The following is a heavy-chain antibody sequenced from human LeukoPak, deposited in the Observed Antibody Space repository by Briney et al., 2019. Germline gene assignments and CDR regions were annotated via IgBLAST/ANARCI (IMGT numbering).Heavy chain of an antibody. D-gene: IGHD1-1*01. Sequence: PGGSLRLSCAASGFTFSSFDMHWVRQPTGQGLEWVSIIGTASDTYYPGSVEGRFTLSRDNAKNSLYLQMNSLTAGDTAVYYCARGPPRGKYYYMDVWGKGITVTVSS. CDR2: IGTASDT. CDR1: GFTFSSFD. V-gene: IGHV3-13*01. CDR3: ARGPPRGKYYYMDV. J-gene: IGHJ6*03.